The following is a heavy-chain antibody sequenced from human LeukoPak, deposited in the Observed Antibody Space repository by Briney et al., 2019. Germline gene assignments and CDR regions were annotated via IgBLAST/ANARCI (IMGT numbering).Heavy chain of an antibody. CDR2: ISSSSSTI. V-gene: IGHV3-48*01. D-gene: IGHD3-22*01. CDR3: ARPNSYYDSSGRDY. Sequence: PGGSLRLSCAASGFTFSSYSMNWVRQAPGKGLEWVSYISSSSSTIYYADSVKGRFTISRDNAKNSLYLQMNSLRAEDTAVYYCARPNSYYDSSGRDYWSQGTLVTVSS. J-gene: IGHJ4*02. CDR1: GFTFSSYS.